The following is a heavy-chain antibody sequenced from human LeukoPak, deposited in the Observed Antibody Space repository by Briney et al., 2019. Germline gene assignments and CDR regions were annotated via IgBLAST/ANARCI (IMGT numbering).Heavy chain of an antibody. V-gene: IGHV1-18*01. Sequence: ASVKVSCKASGYTFTSYGISWVRQAPGQGLEWMGWISAYNGNTNYAQKLQGRVTMTTDTSTSTAYMELRSLRSDDTAVYCCARDEPLGYCSGGSCPPFDYWGQGTLVTVSS. CDR1: GYTFTSYG. CDR3: ARDEPLGYCSGGSCPPFDY. J-gene: IGHJ4*02. CDR2: ISAYNGNT. D-gene: IGHD2-15*01.